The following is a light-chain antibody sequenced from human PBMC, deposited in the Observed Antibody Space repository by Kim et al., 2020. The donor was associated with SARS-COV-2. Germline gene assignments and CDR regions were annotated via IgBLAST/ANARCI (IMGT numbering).Light chain of an antibody. J-gene: IGLJ2*01. CDR3: AAWDDSPDGYVV. CDR2: TNN. CDR1: PSNIETNT. V-gene: IGLV1-44*01. Sequence: QRVSISCSGSPSNIETNTVNWYQQLPGAAPKLLIHTNNQRPSGVPDRFSGSRFGTSASLTISGLQSEDEADYFCAAWDDSPDGYVVFGGGTQLTVL.